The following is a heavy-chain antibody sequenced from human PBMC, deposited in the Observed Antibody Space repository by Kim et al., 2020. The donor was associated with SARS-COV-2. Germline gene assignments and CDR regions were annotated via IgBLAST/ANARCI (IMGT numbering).Heavy chain of an antibody. V-gene: IGHV3-30*04. CDR2: ISYDGSNK. Sequence: GGSLRLSCAASGFTFSSYAMHWVRQAPGKGLEWVAVISYDGSNKYYADSVKGRFTISRDNSKNTLYLQMNSLRAEDTAVYYCAREYLCSGGSCYAFDYWGQGTLFTVSS. D-gene: IGHD2-15*01. CDR3: AREYLCSGGSCYAFDY. J-gene: IGHJ4*02. CDR1: GFTFSSYA.